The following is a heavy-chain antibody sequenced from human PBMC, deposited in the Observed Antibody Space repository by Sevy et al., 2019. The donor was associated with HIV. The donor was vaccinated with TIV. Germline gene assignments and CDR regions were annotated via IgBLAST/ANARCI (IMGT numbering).Heavy chain of an antibody. Sequence: GGSLRLSCEASGFTVSGNYMAWVRLAPGKGLEWVSLFDSGRSTYYADSVKGRLTIYRDNGKNTLFLQMNPLRAEDTAVYFCARDRYYDASGYYYYYYGMDVWGQGTTVTVSS. D-gene: IGHD3-22*01. J-gene: IGHJ6*02. CDR1: GFTVSGNY. CDR2: FDSGRST. V-gene: IGHV3-66*01. CDR3: ARDRYYDASGYYYYYYGMDV.